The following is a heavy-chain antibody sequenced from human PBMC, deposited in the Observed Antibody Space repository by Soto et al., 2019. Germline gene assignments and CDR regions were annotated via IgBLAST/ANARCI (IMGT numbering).Heavy chain of an antibody. CDR2: IFHGGST. J-gene: IGHJ4*02. CDR3: ARPHYDSNTFYYFFDY. Sequence: SETLSLTCAVYGGSFSGYFWSWIRQPPGKGLEWIGEIFHGGSTNYSPSLKSRVTISVDTSKNQFSLELSSVTAADTAVYYCARPHYDSNTFYYFFDYCXQGTLVTVSS. V-gene: IGHV4-34*12. CDR1: GGSFSGYF. D-gene: IGHD3-22*01.